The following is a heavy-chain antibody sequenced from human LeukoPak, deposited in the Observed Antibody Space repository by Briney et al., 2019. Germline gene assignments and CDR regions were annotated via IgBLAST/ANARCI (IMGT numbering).Heavy chain of an antibody. J-gene: IGHJ4*02. D-gene: IGHD1-26*01. CDR2: IYHRGDT. Sequence: SETLSLTCTVSGDSISSIAYYWRWLRQHPERGLEWIGHIYHRGDTYNNPSLRRPISVSIDTSNNQFSLKVSSVTAADTAFYYCATSAGEWELLRGADFFEYWGRGILVTVSS. CDR1: GDSISSIAYY. CDR3: ATSAGEWELLRGADFFEY. V-gene: IGHV4-31*01.